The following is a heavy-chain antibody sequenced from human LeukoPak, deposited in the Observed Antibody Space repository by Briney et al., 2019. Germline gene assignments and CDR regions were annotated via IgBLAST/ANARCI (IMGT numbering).Heavy chain of an antibody. CDR1: GGSISNYY. D-gene: IGHD3-16*01. CDR3: ARDLGLYMDV. Sequence: SETLSLTCTVSGGSISNYYWNWIRQPPGKGLEWIGYIYYSGSTNYNPSLKSRVTISVDTSKNQFSLKLSSVTAADTAVYYCARDLGLYMDVWGKGTAVTISS. V-gene: IGHV4-59*12. J-gene: IGHJ6*03. CDR2: IYYSGST.